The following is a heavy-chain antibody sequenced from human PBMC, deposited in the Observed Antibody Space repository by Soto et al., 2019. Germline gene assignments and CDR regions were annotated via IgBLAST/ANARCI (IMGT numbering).Heavy chain of an antibody. V-gene: IGHV4-30-2*01. D-gene: IGHD6-19*01. CDR1: GGSISSGGYS. CDR3: ARAGGLGAVAVDY. CDR2: IYHSGST. J-gene: IGHJ4*02. Sequence: QLQLQESGSGLVKPSQTLSLTCAVSGGSISSGGYSWSWIRQPPGKGLEWIGYIYHSGSTYYNPYLTRRVTISVEGSKNQFSLKLSSVTAADTAVYYCARAGGLGAVAVDYWGQGTLVTVSS.